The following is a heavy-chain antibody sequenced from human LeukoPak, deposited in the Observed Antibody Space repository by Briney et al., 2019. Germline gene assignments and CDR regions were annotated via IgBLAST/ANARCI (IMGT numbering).Heavy chain of an antibody. Sequence: PGGSLRLSCAASGFTFSSYGMHWVRQAPGKGLEWVAVISYDGSNKYYADSVKGRFTISRDNSKNTLYLQMNSLRAEDTAVYYCAVRWWVDYWGQGTLVTVSS. CDR1: GFTFSSYG. CDR3: AVRWWVDY. J-gene: IGHJ4*02. V-gene: IGHV3-30*03. D-gene: IGHD2-15*01. CDR2: ISYDGSNK.